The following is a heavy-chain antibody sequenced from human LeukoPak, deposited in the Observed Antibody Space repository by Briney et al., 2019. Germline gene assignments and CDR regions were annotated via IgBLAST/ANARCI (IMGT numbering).Heavy chain of an antibody. J-gene: IGHJ4*02. D-gene: IGHD3-22*01. V-gene: IGHV3-23*01. CDR2: ISRSDGTT. Sequence: GGSLRLSCAGSGFTFSSYAMTWVRQAPGTGLEWVSSISRSDGTTYYADSVKGRFTISRDNSKNTLFLQMNSLRAEDTAVYYCARALRGYYYDSSGYYDYWGQGTLVTVSS. CDR3: ARALRGYYYDSSGYYDY. CDR1: GFTFSSYA.